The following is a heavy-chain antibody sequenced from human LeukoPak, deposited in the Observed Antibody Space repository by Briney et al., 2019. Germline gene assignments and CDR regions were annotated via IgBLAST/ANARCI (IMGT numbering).Heavy chain of an antibody. Sequence: GGSLRLSCAASGFTLSSYAMHWVRQAPGKGLEWVAFIRYDGSNKYYADSVKGRFTISRDNSKNTLYLQMNSLRAEDTAVYYCAKDAWDYYDSSGYYSPAWFDPWGQGTLVTVSS. CDR1: GFTLSSYA. J-gene: IGHJ5*02. D-gene: IGHD3-22*01. CDR3: AKDAWDYYDSSGYYSPAWFDP. CDR2: IRYDGSNK. V-gene: IGHV3-30*02.